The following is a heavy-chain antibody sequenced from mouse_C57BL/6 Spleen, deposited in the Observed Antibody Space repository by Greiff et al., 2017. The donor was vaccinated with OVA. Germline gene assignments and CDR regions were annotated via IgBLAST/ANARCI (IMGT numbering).Heavy chain of an antibody. Sequence: VQLKQSGPELVKPGASVKISCKASGYSFTGYYMNWVKQSPEKSLEWIGEINPSTGGTTYNQKFKAKATLTVDKSSSTAYMQLKSLTSEDSAVYYCARYGHSSVFAYWGQGTLVTVSA. V-gene: IGHV1-42*01. J-gene: IGHJ3*01. CDR1: GYSFTGYY. CDR2: INPSTGGT. D-gene: IGHD3-1*01. CDR3: ARYGHSSVFAY.